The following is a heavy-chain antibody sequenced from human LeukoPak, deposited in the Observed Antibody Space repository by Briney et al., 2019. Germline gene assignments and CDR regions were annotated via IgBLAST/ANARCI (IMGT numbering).Heavy chain of an antibody. Sequence: SETLSLTCTVSGASIRSGDYYWSWIRQPPGKGLEWIGYIYDSGSTYYNPSLKSRITISVDTSENRFSLKLSSVTATDTAVYCCARDCSGGSCYGAFDIWGQGTMVTVSS. CDR2: IYDSGST. CDR3: ARDCSGGSCYGAFDI. CDR1: GASIRSGDYY. V-gene: IGHV4-30-4*01. J-gene: IGHJ3*02. D-gene: IGHD2-15*01.